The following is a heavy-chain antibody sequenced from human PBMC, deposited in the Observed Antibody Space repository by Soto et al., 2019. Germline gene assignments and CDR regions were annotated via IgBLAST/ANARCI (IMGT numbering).Heavy chain of an antibody. J-gene: IGHJ4*02. CDR3: ATYCGSPSCYRGGYS. Sequence: GSLRLSCAASGFTFSRFWMQWVRQVPGKGLVWVSYINNDGSTTTYAESVKGRFTISRDNAKNTLYLLMNSLSAEDTAVYYCATYCGSPSCYRGGYSWGQGTLVTVS. CDR2: INNDGSTT. CDR1: GFTFSRFW. D-gene: IGHD2-2*02. V-gene: IGHV3-74*01.